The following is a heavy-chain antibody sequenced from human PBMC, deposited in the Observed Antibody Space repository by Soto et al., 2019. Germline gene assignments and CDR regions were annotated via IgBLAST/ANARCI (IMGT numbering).Heavy chain of an antibody. J-gene: IGHJ6*03. CDR1: GFTFSSYW. V-gene: IGHV3-7*01. CDR3: ARDSPTYYDFWSGVYYYMDV. CDR2: IKQDGSEK. Sequence: GGSLRLSCAASGFTFSSYWMSWVRQAPGKGLEWVANIKQDGSEKYYVDYVKGRFTISRDNAKNSLYLQMNSLRAEDTAVYYFARDSPTYYDFWSGVYYYMDVWGKGTTVTVSS. D-gene: IGHD3-3*01.